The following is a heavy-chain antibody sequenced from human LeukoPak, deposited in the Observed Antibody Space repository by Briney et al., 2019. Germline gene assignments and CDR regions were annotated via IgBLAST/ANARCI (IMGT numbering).Heavy chain of an antibody. J-gene: IGHJ4*02. V-gene: IGHV3-11*06. D-gene: IGHD3-10*01. CDR1: GLTFSDYY. CDR3: AREPTYGSGSYHDY. Sequence: PGGSLRLSCAASGLTFSDYYMSWIRQAPGKGLEWVSSISSSSSYIYYADSVKGRFTISRDNAKNSLYLQMNSLRAEDTAVYYCAREPTYGSGSYHDYWGQGTLVTVSS. CDR2: ISSSSSYI.